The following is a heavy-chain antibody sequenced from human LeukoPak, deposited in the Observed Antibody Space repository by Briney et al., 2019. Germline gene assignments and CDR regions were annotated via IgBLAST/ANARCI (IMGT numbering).Heavy chain of an antibody. J-gene: IGHJ6*03. CDR1: GFSVSSNF. CDR3: ARDGYGNNYMDV. Sequence: GGSLRLSCAASGFSVSSNFMSWVRQAPGKGLEWVSVIYSGGTTYYADSVRGRFTISRDNSKNTLSLQMNNLRAEDTAVYYCARDGYGNNYMDVWGKGTTVTVSS. V-gene: IGHV3-53*01. D-gene: IGHD5-12*01. CDR2: IYSGGTT.